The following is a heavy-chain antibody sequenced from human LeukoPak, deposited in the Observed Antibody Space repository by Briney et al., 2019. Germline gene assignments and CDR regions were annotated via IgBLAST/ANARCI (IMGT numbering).Heavy chain of an antibody. D-gene: IGHD6-19*01. CDR1: GGTFSSYA. J-gene: IGHJ4*02. CDR2: IIPIFGTA. V-gene: IGHV1-69*05. Sequence: SVKVSCKASGGTFSSYAISWVRQAPGQGLEWMGGIIPIFGTANYAQKFQGRVTITRDTSASTAYMELSSLRSEDTAVYYCARGRAIAVAGTFKYWGQGTLVTVSS. CDR3: ARGRAIAVAGTFKY.